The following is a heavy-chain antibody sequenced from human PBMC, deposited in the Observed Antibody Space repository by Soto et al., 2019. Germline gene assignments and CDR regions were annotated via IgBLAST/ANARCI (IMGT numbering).Heavy chain of an antibody. CDR1: GGYISNYY. CDR3: ARGPWNADFDY. V-gene: IGHV4-59*01. CDR2: IYYTGST. D-gene: IGHD1-1*01. J-gene: IGHJ4*02. Sequence: QVQLQESGPGLVKPSETLSLTCTVSGGYISNYYWSWIRQPPGKGLEWIGYIYYTGSTKYKPSLKSRVTTSVDTSKNQFSLRLSSVTAADTAVYYCARGPWNADFDYWGQGIVVTVSS.